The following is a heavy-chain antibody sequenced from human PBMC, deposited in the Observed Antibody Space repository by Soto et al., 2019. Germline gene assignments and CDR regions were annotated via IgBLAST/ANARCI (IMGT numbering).Heavy chain of an antibody. V-gene: IGHV3-21*06. CDR2: ISSRSDYI. CDR1: GFTFKGYT. Sequence: GGSLRLSCRASGFTFKGYTMNWVRQAPGKGLEWVSSISSRSDYIHYADSVKGRFTISRDNAENSLFLELTSLRVDDTAVYYCAREGALKPFSSWGQGALVTVSS. CDR3: AREGALKPFSS. J-gene: IGHJ5*02.